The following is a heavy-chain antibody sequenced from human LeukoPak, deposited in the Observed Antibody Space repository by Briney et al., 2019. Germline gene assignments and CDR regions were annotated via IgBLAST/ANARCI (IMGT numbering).Heavy chain of an antibody. D-gene: IGHD5-12*01. CDR2: TSGSGGST. CDR3: AKISRGYVSSFDY. J-gene: IGHJ4*02. V-gene: IGHV3-23*01. Sequence: GGSLRLSCAASGFTFSSYAMSWVRQAPGKGLEWVSATSGSGGSTYYADSVKGRFTISRDNSKNTLYLQMNSLRAEDTAVYYCAKISRGYVSSFDYWGQGTLVTVSS. CDR1: GFTFSSYA.